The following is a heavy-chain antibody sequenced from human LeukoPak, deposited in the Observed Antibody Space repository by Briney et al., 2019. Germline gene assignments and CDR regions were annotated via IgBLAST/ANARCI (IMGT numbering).Heavy chain of an antibody. Sequence: PSETLSLTCTVSGGSISSYYWSWIRQPAGKGLEWIGRIYTSGSTNYNPSLKSRVTMSVDTSKNQFSLKLSSVTAADTAVYYCARDYSNYVFLGGWFDPWGQGTLVTVSS. CDR1: GGSISSYY. CDR3: ARDYSNYVFLGGWFDP. CDR2: IYTSGST. J-gene: IGHJ5*02. V-gene: IGHV4-4*07. D-gene: IGHD4-11*01.